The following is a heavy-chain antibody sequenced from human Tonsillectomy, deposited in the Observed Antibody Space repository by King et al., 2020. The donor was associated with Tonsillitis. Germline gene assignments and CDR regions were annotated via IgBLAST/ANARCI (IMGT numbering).Heavy chain of an antibody. Sequence: VQLVESGGGLVQPGGSLRLSCAAAGFTFSSYWMHWVRQAPGKGLVWVSRINSDGSSTSYADSVKGRFTISRDNAKNTLYLQMNSLTAEATAVYYCARDAPYYYGSGSSDAFDIWGQGTMVTVSS. D-gene: IGHD3-10*01. CDR2: INSDGSST. CDR3: ARDAPYYYGSGSSDAFDI. V-gene: IGHV3-74*01. J-gene: IGHJ3*02. CDR1: GFTFSSYW.